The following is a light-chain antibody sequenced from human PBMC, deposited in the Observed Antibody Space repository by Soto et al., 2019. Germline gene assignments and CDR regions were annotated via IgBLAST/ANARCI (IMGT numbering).Light chain of an antibody. CDR1: SSDVGGYKF. Sequence: QSALTQPASVAGSPGQSITISCTGTSSDVGGYKFVSWYQQHPGTAPKLMIYEVSNRTSGVSSRFSGSKSGNTASLTISGLKAEDEADYFCGSYTGSIYVFGNGTKVTVL. CDR2: EVS. J-gene: IGLJ1*01. V-gene: IGLV2-14*01. CDR3: GSYTGSIYV.